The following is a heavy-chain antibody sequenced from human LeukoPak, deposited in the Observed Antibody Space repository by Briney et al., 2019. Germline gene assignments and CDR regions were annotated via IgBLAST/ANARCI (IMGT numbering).Heavy chain of an antibody. CDR2: IYYSGGT. CDR1: GGSISSTSHY. CDR3: ARDTPYYDILSGYSPRAYFDY. D-gene: IGHD3-9*01. Sequence: SSETLSLTCTVSGGSISSTSHYWDWIRQTRGKGLECIGSIYYSGGTYYNPSLKSRVTISVDTSKNQFSLKLRFVTAADTAVYYCARDTPYYDILSGYSPRAYFDYWGQGTLVTVSS. J-gene: IGHJ4*02. V-gene: IGHV4-39*02.